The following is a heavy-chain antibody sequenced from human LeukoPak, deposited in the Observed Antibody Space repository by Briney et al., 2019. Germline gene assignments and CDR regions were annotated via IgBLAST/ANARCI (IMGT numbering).Heavy chain of an antibody. CDR3: ARGVGQRLPSWFDP. D-gene: IGHD6-25*01. CDR1: GGTFSSYA. CDR2: ISAYNGNT. V-gene: IGHV1-18*01. Sequence: GASVKVSCKASGGTFSSYAISWVRQAPGQGLEWMGWISAYNGNTNYAQKLQGRVTMTTDTSTSTAYMELRSLRSDDTAVYYCARGVGQRLPSWFDPWGQGTLVTVSS. J-gene: IGHJ5*02.